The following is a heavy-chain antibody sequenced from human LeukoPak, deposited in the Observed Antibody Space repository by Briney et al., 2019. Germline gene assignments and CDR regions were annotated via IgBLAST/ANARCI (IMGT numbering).Heavy chain of an antibody. CDR1: GFSFSTYA. V-gene: IGHV3-30*04. J-gene: IGHJ6*04. D-gene: IGHD3-10*01. CDR3: VRDIISGADFSDV. Sequence: GGSLRLSCAASGFSFSTYAMHWVRQAPGKGLEWVAFISYDGSDIYYAGSVKGRFTVSRDNSKNTLFLQVHNLRPDDTAVFYCVRDIISGADFSDVWGKGTTVTVSS. CDR2: ISYDGSDI.